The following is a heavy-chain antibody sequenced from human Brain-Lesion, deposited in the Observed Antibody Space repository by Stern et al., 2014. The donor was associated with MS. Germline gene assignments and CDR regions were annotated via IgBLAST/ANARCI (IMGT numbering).Heavy chain of an antibody. CDR2: INPKSVGT. J-gene: IGHJ4*02. CDR1: GYTFTGYY. D-gene: IGHD3-22*01. Sequence: VQLVESGAEVKKPGASVKVSCKASGYTFTGYYMHWVRQAPGQGLEWMGWINPKSVGTNYAQKFQGWVTMTRDTSINTAYMELSRLRSDDTAVYYCATYYYDSTGYNDFWGQGTLVTVSS. CDR3: ATYYYDSTGYNDF. V-gene: IGHV1-2*04.